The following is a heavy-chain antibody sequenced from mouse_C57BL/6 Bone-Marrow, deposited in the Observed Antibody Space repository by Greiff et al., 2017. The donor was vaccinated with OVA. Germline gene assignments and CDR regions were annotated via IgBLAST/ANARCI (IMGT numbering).Heavy chain of an antibody. CDR2: INPYNGGT. Sequence: VQLQQSGPVLVKPGASVKMSCKASGYTFTDYYMNWVKQSHGKSLEWIGVINPYNGGTSYNQKFKGKATLTVDKSSSTAYMELNSLTSEDSAVYYCAMVRWLLWYFDVWGTGTTVTVSS. V-gene: IGHV1-19*01. D-gene: IGHD2-3*01. CDR1: GYTFTDYY. CDR3: AMVRWLLWYFDV. J-gene: IGHJ1*03.